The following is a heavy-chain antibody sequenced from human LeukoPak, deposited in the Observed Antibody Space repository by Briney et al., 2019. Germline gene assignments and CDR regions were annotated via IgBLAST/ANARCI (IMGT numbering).Heavy chain of an antibody. D-gene: IGHD2-2*01. CDR3: ARVGGDTVVEYYYMDV. J-gene: IGHJ6*03. Sequence: APVKVSCKASGYTFTRHGISWVRQAPGQGLEWMGWINAYNGNTNYAQKLQGRVTMTTDTSTSTVYMELRSLRSDDTAVYYCARVGGDTVVEYYYMDVWGKGTTVTVSS. V-gene: IGHV1-18*01. CDR1: GYTFTRHG. CDR2: INAYNGNT.